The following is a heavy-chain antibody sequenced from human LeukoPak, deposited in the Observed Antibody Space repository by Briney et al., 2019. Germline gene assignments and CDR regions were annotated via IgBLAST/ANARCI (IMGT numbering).Heavy chain of an antibody. Sequence: SVKVSCKASGGTFSSYAISWVRQAPGQGLEWMGGIIPIFGTANYAQKFQGRVTITADESTSTAYMELSSLRSEDTAVYYCASAYDILTGYWDWGQGTLVTVSS. V-gene: IGHV1-69*13. J-gene: IGHJ4*02. CDR1: GGTFSSYA. CDR2: IIPIFGTA. D-gene: IGHD3-9*01. CDR3: ASAYDILTGYWD.